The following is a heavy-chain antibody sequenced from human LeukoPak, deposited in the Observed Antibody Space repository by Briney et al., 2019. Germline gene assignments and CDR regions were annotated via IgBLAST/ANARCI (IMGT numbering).Heavy chain of an antibody. Sequence: GGSLRLSCAASGFTFSDYYMNWIRQAPGKGLEWISYMSSSGSTITYADSVTGRFTVSRDNAKNSLYLQMDSLRAEDTAVYYCARSILPAANAIDYWGQGTLLTVSS. V-gene: IGHV3-11*04. CDR3: ARSILPAANAIDY. D-gene: IGHD2-2*01. CDR1: GFTFSDYY. CDR2: MSSSGSTI. J-gene: IGHJ4*02.